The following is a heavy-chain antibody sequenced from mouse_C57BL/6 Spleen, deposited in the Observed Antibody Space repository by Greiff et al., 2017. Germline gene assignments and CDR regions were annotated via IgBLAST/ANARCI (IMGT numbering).Heavy chain of an antibody. D-gene: IGHD1-1*01. J-gene: IGHJ2*01. CDR1: GYTFPSYW. V-gene: IGHV1-72*01. Sequence: QVQLQPPGAELVKPGASVKLSCKASGYTFPSYWMHWVKQRPGRGLEWIGRLDPNRGGTKYNEKFKRKAKLTVDKPSSTAYMQLSSLTSEDSAVYYCARERVTTVVAPFDDWGQGTTLTVSS. CDR3: ARERVTTVVAPFDD. CDR2: LDPNRGGT.